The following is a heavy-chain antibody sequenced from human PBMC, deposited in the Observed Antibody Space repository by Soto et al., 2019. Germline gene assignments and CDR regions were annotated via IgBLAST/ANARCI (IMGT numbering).Heavy chain of an antibody. CDR1: GFTFSSYG. J-gene: IGHJ6*02. CDR3: AKDPYEVAGADYYYYYGMDV. V-gene: IGHV3-30*18. Sequence: GGSLRLSCAASGFTFSSYGMHWVRQAPGKGLEWVAVISYDGSNKYYADSVKGRFTISRDNSKNTLYLQMNSLRAEDTAVDYCAKDPYEVAGADYYYYYGMDVWGQGTTVTVSS. CDR2: ISYDGSNK. D-gene: IGHD6-19*01.